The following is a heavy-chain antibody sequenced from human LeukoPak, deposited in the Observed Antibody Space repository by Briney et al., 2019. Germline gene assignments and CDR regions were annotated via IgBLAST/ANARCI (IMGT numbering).Heavy chain of an antibody. V-gene: IGHV4-34*01. CDR3: ARVRYQLPNDNWFDP. CDR1: GGSFSGYY. D-gene: IGHD2-2*01. Sequence: SETLSLTCAVYGGSFSGYYWSWIRQPPGKGLEWIGYIYHSGSTYYNPSLKSRVTISVDRSKNQFSLKLSSVTAADTAVYYCARVRYQLPNDNWFDPWGQGTLVTVSS. CDR2: IYHSGST. J-gene: IGHJ5*02.